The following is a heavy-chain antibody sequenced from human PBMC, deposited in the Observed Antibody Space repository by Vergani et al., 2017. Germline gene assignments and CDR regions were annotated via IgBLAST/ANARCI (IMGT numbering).Heavy chain of an antibody. Sequence: ELQLVETGGGLFQPGGPFRFPCAAPVFTVSSNYMSWASQAPGKGLEWVSVIYSGGSTYYADSVKGRFTISRDNSKNTLYLQMNSLRAEDTAVYYCARVPINDFLFDYWGQGTLVTVSS. J-gene: IGHJ4*02. V-gene: IGHV3-53*02. CDR3: ARVPINDFLFDY. CDR2: IYSGGST. D-gene: IGHD2-2*01. CDR1: VFTVSSNY.